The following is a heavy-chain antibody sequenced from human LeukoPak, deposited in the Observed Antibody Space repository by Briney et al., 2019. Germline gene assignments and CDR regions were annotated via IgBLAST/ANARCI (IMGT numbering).Heavy chain of an antibody. V-gene: IGHV1-18*01. CDR2: ISAYNGNT. J-gene: IGHJ1*01. D-gene: IGHD6-19*01. CDR3: ARVEGRQWLVQGAQYFQH. CDR1: GYTFTSYG. Sequence: ASVKVSCKASGYTFTSYGISWVRQAPGQGLEGMGWISAYNGNTNYAQKLQGRVTMTTDTSTSTAYMELRSLRSDDTAVYYCARVEGRQWLVQGAQYFQHWGQGTLVTVSS.